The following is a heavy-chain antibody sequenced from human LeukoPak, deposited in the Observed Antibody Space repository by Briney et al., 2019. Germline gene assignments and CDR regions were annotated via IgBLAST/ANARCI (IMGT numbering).Heavy chain of an antibody. CDR2: TYYRSKWYN. V-gene: IGHV6-1*01. J-gene: IGHJ6*03. Sequence: SQTLSLTCAISGDSVSSNSAAWNWIRQSPSRGLEWLGRTYYRSKWYNDYAVSVKSRITINPDTSKNQFSLQLNSVTPEDTAVYYCARGWWELPRRYYYYYMDVWGKGTTVTVSS. D-gene: IGHD1-26*01. CDR3: ARGWWELPRRYYYYYMDV. CDR1: GDSVSSNSAA.